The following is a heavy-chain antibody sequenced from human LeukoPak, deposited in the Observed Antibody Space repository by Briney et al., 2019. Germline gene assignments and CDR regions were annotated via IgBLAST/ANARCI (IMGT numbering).Heavy chain of an antibody. CDR1: GYSFSSYW. J-gene: IGHJ4*02. Sequence: PRASLQISSKGSGYSFSSYWIGWRRQMPGKGLEWMGIIYPGDSDTRYSPSFQGQVTISADKSISTAYLQWSSLRASDTAIYYCASSAYSSGWYGAHFDYWGQGTLVTVSS. V-gene: IGHV5-51*01. CDR3: ASSAYSSGWYGAHFDY. D-gene: IGHD6-19*01. CDR2: IYPGDSDT.